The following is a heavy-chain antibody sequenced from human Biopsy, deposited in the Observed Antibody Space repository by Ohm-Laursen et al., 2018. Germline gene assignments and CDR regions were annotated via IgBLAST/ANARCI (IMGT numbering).Heavy chain of an antibody. CDR3: VREPKTGTAEAWYFDL. V-gene: IGHV4-31*03. CDR2: ISYNERT. CDR1: GASVKTSGYF. D-gene: IGHD3-9*01. Sequence: TLSLTCSVSGASVKTSGYFWAWIRQRPGKGLEWIGYISYNERTHYNPSLTSRLAISFDTSNNRISLQLRSVSVADTAVYYCVREPKTGTAEAWYFDLWSRGPPVTVPS. J-gene: IGHJ2*01.